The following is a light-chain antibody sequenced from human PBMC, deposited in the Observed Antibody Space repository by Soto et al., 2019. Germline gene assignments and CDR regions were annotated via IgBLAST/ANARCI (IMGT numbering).Light chain of an antibody. Sequence: QSVLTQPPSVSGAPGQRVTISCTGSSSNIGAGYDVHWYQQLPGTAPKLFIYGNNNRPSGVPDRFSGSKSATSDSLAITGXXXXXXXXXXCQSYDSSLSGRVFGGGTKLTV. V-gene: IGLV1-40*01. CDR1: SSNIGAGYD. CDR3: QSYDSSLSGRV. CDR2: GNN. J-gene: IGLJ3*02.